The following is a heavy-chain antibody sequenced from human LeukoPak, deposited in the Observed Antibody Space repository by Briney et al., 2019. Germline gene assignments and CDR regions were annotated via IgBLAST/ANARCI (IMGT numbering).Heavy chain of an antibody. V-gene: IGHV4-59*01. CDR2: IYYTGTT. D-gene: IGHD3-16*01. Sequence: SETLSLTCTVSGGSISNYYWSWIRQPPGKGLEWIGYIYYTGTTNYNPSLESRVTISVDTSKGQFSLRLSSVTAADTAVYYCARGFAGEGFDHWGQGALVTVSS. CDR3: ARGFAGEGFDH. CDR1: GGSISNYY. J-gene: IGHJ4*02.